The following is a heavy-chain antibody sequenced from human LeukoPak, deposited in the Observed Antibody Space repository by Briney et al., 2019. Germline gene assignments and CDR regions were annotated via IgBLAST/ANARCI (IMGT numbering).Heavy chain of an antibody. CDR1: GGSFSGYY. D-gene: IGHD3-22*01. CDR2: LNHSGSN. J-gene: IGHJ4*02. CDR3: ALYYYDSSGYYTFDY. Sequence: SETLSLTCAVYGGSFSGYYWSWIRQPPGKGLEWIGELNHSGSNNYNPSLKSRVTISVDTSKNQFSLKLSSVTAADTAVYYCALYYYDSSGYYTFDYWGQGTLVTVSS. V-gene: IGHV4-34*01.